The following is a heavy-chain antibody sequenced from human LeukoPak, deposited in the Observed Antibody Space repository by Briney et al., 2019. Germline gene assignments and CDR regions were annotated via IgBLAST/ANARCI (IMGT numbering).Heavy chain of an antibody. D-gene: IGHD6-13*01. J-gene: IGHJ4*02. CDR2: IYRTGST. V-gene: IGHV4-38-2*02. Sequence: SETLSLTCTVSAYPISSTYYWGWIRPPPGKGLEWIGSIYRTGSTYYNPSLKSRVAISVDTSKNQFSLKLRSVTAADTAVYYCARVRRGISYYFDYWGQGTLVTVSS. CDR1: AYPISSTYY. CDR3: ARVRRGISYYFDY.